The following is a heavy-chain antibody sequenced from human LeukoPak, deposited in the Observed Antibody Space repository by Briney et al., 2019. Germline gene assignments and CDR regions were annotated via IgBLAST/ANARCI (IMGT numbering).Heavy chain of an antibody. CDR1: GFTFSSYA. D-gene: IGHD2-21*02. CDR2: INHSGST. CDR3: ARARRYCGGDCYPDDAFDI. V-gene: IGHV4-34*01. J-gene: IGHJ3*02. Sequence: GSLRLSCAASGFTFSSYAMSWVRQAPGKGLEWIGEINHSGSTNYNPSLKSRVTMSVDTSKNQFSLKLSSVTAADTAVYYCARARRYCGGDCYPDDAFDIWGQGTMVTVSS.